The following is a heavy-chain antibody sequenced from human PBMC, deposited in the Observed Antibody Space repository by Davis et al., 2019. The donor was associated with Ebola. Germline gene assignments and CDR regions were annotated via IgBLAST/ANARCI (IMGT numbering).Heavy chain of an antibody. D-gene: IGHD3-22*01. V-gene: IGHV3-30*03. CDR3: ARGGYYDSTGYSHAAFDI. CDR1: GFTFSSYG. CDR2: ISYDGSNK. J-gene: IGHJ3*02. Sequence: SLKISCAASGFTFSSYGMHWVRQAPGKGLEWVAVISYDGSNKYYADSVKGRFTISRNNSKNTLYPQMNSLRAEDTDVYHCARGGYYDSTGYSHAAFDIWGQGTMVTVSS.